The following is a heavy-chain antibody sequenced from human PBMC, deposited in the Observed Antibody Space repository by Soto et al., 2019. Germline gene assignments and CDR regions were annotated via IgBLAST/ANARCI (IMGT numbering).Heavy chain of an antibody. D-gene: IGHD3-22*01. V-gene: IGHV2-26*01. CDR2: IFSNDEK. CDR3: ARLPRYCSSTSCYQYYYDSSGYYYSFDY. CDR1: GFSLSNARMG. J-gene: IGHJ4*02. Sequence: QVTLKESGPVLVKPTETLTLTCTVSGFSLSNARMGVSWIRQPPGKALEWLAHIFSNDEKSYSTSLKSRLTISKDTSKGQVVLTMTNMDPVDTATYYCARLPRYCSSTSCYQYYYDSSGYYYSFDYWGQGTLVTVSS.